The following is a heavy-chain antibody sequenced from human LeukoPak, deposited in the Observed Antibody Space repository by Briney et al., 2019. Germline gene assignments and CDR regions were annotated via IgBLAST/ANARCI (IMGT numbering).Heavy chain of an antibody. CDR2: ISGSGGST. CDR3: AKDWDPVIVVVIMVY. Sequence: GGSLRLSCAASGFTFSSYAMSWVRQAPGKGLEWVSAISGSGGSTYYADSVKGRFTISRDNSKDTLYLQMNSLRAEDTAVYYCAKDWDPVIVVVIMVYWGQGTLVTVSS. J-gene: IGHJ4*02. V-gene: IGHV3-23*01. CDR1: GFTFSSYA. D-gene: IGHD3-22*01.